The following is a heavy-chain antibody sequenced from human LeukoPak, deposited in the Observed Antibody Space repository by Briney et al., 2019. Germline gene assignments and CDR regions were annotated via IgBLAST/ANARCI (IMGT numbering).Heavy chain of an antibody. CDR1: GFTFSSYG. D-gene: IGHD3-22*01. Sequence: GGSLRLSCAASGFTFSSYGMHWVRQAPGKGLEWVAVISYGGSNKYYADSVKGRFTISRDNSKNTLYLQMNSLRAEDTAVYYCANSEGVSYYYDSSGYSPDYWGQGTLVTVSS. V-gene: IGHV3-30*18. J-gene: IGHJ4*02. CDR2: ISYGGSNK. CDR3: ANSEGVSYYYDSSGYSPDY.